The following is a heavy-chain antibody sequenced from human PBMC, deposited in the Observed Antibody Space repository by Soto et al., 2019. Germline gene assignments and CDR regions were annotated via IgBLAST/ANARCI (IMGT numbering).Heavy chain of an antibody. D-gene: IGHD3-22*01. Sequence: PSETLSLTCVVYGGSFSGDYWSWIRQPPGKGLEWIGDINHSGSTNYNPSLKSRVTISVDTSKNQFSLKLSSVTAADTAVYYCARGNYYDSSGYYDYWGQGTLVTVSS. CDR1: GGSFSGDY. J-gene: IGHJ4*02. CDR2: INHSGST. V-gene: IGHV4-34*01. CDR3: ARGNYYDSSGYYDY.